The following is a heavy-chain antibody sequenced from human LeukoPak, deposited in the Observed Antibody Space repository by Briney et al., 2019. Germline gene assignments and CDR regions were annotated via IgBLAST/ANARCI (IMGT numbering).Heavy chain of an antibody. J-gene: IGHJ4*02. V-gene: IGHV3-11*01. CDR3: ARVILGTYGLDY. D-gene: IGHD3-10*01. Sequence: GGSLRISCAASGFTFSDYYMSWIRQSPGKGLEWVSYIASGAGAISYADSVKGRFIISRDNAKDSLYLQMDSLRADDTAIYYCARVILGTYGLDYWGQGTLVTVSS. CDR2: IASGAGAI. CDR1: GFTFSDYY.